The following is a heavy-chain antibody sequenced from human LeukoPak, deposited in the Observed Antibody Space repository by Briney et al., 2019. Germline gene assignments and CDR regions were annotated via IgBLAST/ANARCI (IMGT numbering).Heavy chain of an antibody. Sequence: PGGSLRLSCAASGFTFSSYWMSWVRQAPGKGLEWVANIKQDGSEKYYVDSVKGRFTISRDNAKNSLYLQMNSLRAEDTAVYYCAKDRHSSGWYETGFDPWGQGTLVTVSS. J-gene: IGHJ5*02. D-gene: IGHD6-19*01. V-gene: IGHV3-7*03. CDR2: IKQDGSEK. CDR1: GFTFSSYW. CDR3: AKDRHSSGWYETGFDP.